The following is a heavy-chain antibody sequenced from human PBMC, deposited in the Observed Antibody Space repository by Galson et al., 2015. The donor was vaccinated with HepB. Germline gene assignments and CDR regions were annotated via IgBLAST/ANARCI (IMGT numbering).Heavy chain of an antibody. CDR1: GYTFTGYY. D-gene: IGHD4-23*01. CDR2: INPNSGGT. CDR3: ARDLENLELVRSYEFDY. J-gene: IGHJ4*02. Sequence: SVKVSCKASGYTFTGYYMHWVRQAPGQGLEWMGRINPNSGGTNYAQKFQGRVTMTRDTSISTAYMELSRLRSDDTAVYYCARDLENLELVRSYEFDYWGQGTLVTVSS. V-gene: IGHV1-2*06.